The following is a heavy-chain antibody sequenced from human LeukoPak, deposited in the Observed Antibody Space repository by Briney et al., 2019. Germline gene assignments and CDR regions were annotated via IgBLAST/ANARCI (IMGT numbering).Heavy chain of an antibody. V-gene: IGHV3-53*01. Sequence: GGSLRLSCAASGFTVSSNYMSWVRQAPGEGLEWVSVIYSGGSTYYADSVKGRFTISRDSSKNTLYLQMNSLRVEDTAVYYCASYYYDSSGYYLNYWGQGTLVTVSS. D-gene: IGHD3-22*01. CDR3: ASYYYDSSGYYLNY. J-gene: IGHJ4*02. CDR2: IYSGGST. CDR1: GFTVSSNY.